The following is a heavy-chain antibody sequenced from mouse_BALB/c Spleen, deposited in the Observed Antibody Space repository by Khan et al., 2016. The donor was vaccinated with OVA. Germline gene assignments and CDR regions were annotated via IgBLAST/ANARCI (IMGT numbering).Heavy chain of an antibody. V-gene: IGHV1-4*01. CDR3: ARSGQLGLRGGFTY. CDR2: INPSNDYT. J-gene: IGHJ3*01. CDR1: GYTFTTYT. D-gene: IGHD3-2*01. Sequence: QVRLQQSGAELARPGASVKMSCKTSGYTFTTYTLHWVKQRPGRSLEWIGYINPSNDYTNYNQKFKDKSTLTADKSSSTAYMQLSSLTSEDSAVYYWARSGQLGLRGGFTYWGQGTLVTVSA.